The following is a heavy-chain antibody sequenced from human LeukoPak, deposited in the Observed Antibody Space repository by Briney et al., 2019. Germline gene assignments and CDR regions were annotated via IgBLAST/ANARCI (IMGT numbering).Heavy chain of an antibody. Sequence: GGSLRLSCAASGFTFSSYGMHWVRRTPGKGLEWVAVIAYDGSNKYYADSVKGRFTISRDNSKNTLYLQMNSLRAEDTAVYYCARPREEYCGGDCYPDYWGQGTLVTVSS. CDR1: GFTFSSYG. CDR2: IAYDGSNK. CDR3: ARPREEYCGGDCYPDY. J-gene: IGHJ4*02. V-gene: IGHV3-30*03. D-gene: IGHD2-21*02.